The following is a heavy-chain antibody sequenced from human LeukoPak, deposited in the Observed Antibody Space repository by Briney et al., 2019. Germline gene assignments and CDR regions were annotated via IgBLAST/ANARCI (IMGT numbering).Heavy chain of an antibody. D-gene: IGHD6-19*01. Sequence: GASVKVSYKAFGCSFTGYYMHWVRQAPGQGPEWMGRINPNSGGTNYAQKFQGRVTMTRDTSISTAYMELSRLRSDDTAVYYCARVGGSGWYYGYWGQGTLVTVSS. CDR1: GCSFTGYY. J-gene: IGHJ4*02. V-gene: IGHV1-2*06. CDR3: ARVGGSGWYYGY. CDR2: INPNSGGT.